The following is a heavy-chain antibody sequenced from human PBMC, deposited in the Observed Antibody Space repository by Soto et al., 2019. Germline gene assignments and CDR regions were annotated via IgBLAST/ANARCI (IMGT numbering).Heavy chain of an antibody. D-gene: IGHD2-2*01. CDR3: ARDPEYCSSTSCYARYLDP. Sequence: GASVKVSCKASGGTFSRYTISWVRQAPGQGLEWMGRIIPILGIANYAQKFQGRVTITADKSTSTAYMELSSLRSEDTAVYYCARDPEYCSSTSCYARYLDPWGQGTLVTVSS. CDR1: GGTFSRYT. J-gene: IGHJ5*02. CDR2: IIPILGIA. V-gene: IGHV1-69*04.